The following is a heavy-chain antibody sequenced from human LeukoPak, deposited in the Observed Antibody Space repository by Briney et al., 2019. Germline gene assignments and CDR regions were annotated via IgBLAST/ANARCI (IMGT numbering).Heavy chain of an antibody. CDR2: ISGSGGST. V-gene: IGHV3-23*01. CDR1: GITLSNYG. J-gene: IGHJ4*02. Sequence: GGSLRLSCAVSGITLSNYGMSWVRQAPGKGLEWVAGISGSGGSTNYADSVKGRFTISRDNAKNTLYLQMNNLRAEDTAVYFCAKRGVVIRVILVGFHKEANYFDYWGQGTLVTVSS. D-gene: IGHD3-22*01. CDR3: AKRGVVIRVILVGFHKEANYFDY.